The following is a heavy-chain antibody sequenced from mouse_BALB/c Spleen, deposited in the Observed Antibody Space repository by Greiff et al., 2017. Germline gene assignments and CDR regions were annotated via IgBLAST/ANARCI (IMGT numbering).Heavy chain of an antibody. CDR3: ARDAHDVGAMDY. Sequence: DVKLVESGGGLVQPGGSLRLSCATSGFTFSDFYMEWVRQPPGKRLEWIAASRNKANDYTTEYSASVKGRFIVSRDTSQSILYLQMNALIAEDTAIYYCARDAHDVGAMDYWGQGTSVTVSA. CDR2: SRNKANDYTT. V-gene: IGHV7-1*02. J-gene: IGHJ4*01. CDR1: GFTFSDFY. D-gene: IGHD3-3*01.